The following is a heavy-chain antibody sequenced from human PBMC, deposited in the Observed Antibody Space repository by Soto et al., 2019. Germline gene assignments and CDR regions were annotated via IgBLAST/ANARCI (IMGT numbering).Heavy chain of an antibody. V-gene: IGHV3-30-3*01. CDR2: ISYDGSNK. D-gene: IGHD2-21*02. CDR1: GFTFSSYA. J-gene: IGHJ4*02. Sequence: GGSVRLSCAASGFTFSSYAMHWVRQAPGKGLGWVAVISYDGSNKYYADSVKGRFTISRDNSKNTLYLQMNSLRAEDTAVYYCARVLSGDYLFDYWGQGTLVPVSS. CDR3: ARVLSGDYLFDY.